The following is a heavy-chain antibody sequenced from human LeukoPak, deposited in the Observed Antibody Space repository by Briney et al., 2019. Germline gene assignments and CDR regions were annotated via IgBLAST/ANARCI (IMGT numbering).Heavy chain of an antibody. V-gene: IGHV3-7*01. CDR2: IKQDGSEK. Sequence: GGSLRLSSAVSGFTFRNSWMSWVRQAPGKGLEWVANIKQDGSEKNYVDSVKGRFTISRDNAENSLYLQMNSLRAEDTAVYYCARDGGGPLDWGQGTLVTVSS. J-gene: IGHJ4*02. CDR3: ARDGGGPLD. D-gene: IGHD3-10*01. CDR1: GFTFRNSW.